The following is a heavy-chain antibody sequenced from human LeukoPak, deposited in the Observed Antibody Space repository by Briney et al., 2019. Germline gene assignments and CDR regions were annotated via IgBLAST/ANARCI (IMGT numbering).Heavy chain of an antibody. Sequence: SVKVSCKASGFTFTSSAMQWVRQARGQRLEWIGWIVVGSGNTNYAQKFQERVTITRDMSTSTAYMELSSLRSEDTAVYYCAKDQDHLAGDDAFDIWGQGTMVTVSS. J-gene: IGHJ3*02. V-gene: IGHV1-58*02. CDR1: GFTFTSSA. CDR2: IVVGSGNT. CDR3: AKDQDHLAGDDAFDI. D-gene: IGHD3-16*01.